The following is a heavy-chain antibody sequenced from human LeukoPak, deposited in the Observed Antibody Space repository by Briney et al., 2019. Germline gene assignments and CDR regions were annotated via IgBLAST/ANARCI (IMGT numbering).Heavy chain of an antibody. Sequence: PGGSLRLSCAASGFSFSRYWMHGVRQAPGKGLVWVSRMNSDGSSTNYADSVKGRFTISRDNTKNILYLQMNSLRAEDTAVYYCARPRNDILSGFHYYYGLDVWGQGTTVTVSS. J-gene: IGHJ6*02. CDR2: MNSDGSST. CDR1: GFSFSRYW. V-gene: IGHV3-74*01. CDR3: ARPRNDILSGFHYYYGLDV. D-gene: IGHD3-9*01.